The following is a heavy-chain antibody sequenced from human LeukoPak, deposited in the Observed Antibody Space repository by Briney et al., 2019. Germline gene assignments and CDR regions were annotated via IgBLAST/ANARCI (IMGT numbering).Heavy chain of an antibody. CDR3: AAGSIWFGEFRGAFDI. D-gene: IGHD3-10*01. V-gene: IGHV1-18*01. Sequence: ASVKVSCKASGYTFTSYGISWVRQAPGQGLEWMGWISAYNGNTNYAQKFQERVTITRDMSTSTAYMELSSLRSEDTAVYYCAAGSIWFGEFRGAFDIWGQGTMVTVSS. J-gene: IGHJ3*02. CDR2: ISAYNGNT. CDR1: GYTFTSYG.